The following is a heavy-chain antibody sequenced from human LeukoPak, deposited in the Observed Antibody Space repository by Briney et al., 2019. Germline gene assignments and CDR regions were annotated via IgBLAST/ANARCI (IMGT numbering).Heavy chain of an antibody. D-gene: IGHD6-13*01. CDR2: TSSSSSYI. V-gene: IGHV3-21*01. J-gene: IGHJ4*02. CDR1: GFTFSSYS. Sequence: GGSLRLSCAASGFTFSSYSMNWVRQAPGKGLEWVSSTSSSSSYIYYADSVKGRFTISRDNAKNSLYLQMNSLRAEDTAVYYCAREGAAAGTFDYWGQGTLVTVSS. CDR3: AREGAAAGTFDY.